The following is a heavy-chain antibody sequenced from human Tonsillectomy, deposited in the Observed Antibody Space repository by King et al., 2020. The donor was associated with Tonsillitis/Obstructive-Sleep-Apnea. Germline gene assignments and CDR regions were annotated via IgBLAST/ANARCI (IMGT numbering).Heavy chain of an antibody. V-gene: IGHV2-70*11. CDR3: ARIRRTSCYGDY. CDR2: LDWDDDK. D-gene: IGHD2-2*01. J-gene: IGHJ4*02. CDR1: GFSLSTSGMC. Sequence: VTLKESGPALVKPTQTLTLTCTFSGFSLSTSGMCVSWIRQPPGKALDWLARLDWDDDKYYSTSLKTRLTISKDTSKNKVVLTMANTDPVDTATYYCARIRRTSCYGDYWGQGTLVTVSS.